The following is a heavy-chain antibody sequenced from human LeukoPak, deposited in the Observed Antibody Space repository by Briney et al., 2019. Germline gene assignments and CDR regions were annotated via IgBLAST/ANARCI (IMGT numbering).Heavy chain of an antibody. Sequence: GGSLRLSCAASGFTFSSYAMSWVRQAPGKGLEWVSAISGSGGSTYYADSVKGRFTMSRDNSKNTLYLQMNTLRAEDTAVYYCARVRWGGLYYFDYWGQGTLVTVSS. CDR3: ARVRWGGLYYFDY. J-gene: IGHJ4*02. D-gene: IGHD3-16*01. V-gene: IGHV3-23*01. CDR2: ISGSGGST. CDR1: GFTFSSYA.